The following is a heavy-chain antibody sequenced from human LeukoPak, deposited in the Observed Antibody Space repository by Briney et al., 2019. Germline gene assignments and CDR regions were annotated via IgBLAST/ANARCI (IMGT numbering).Heavy chain of an antibody. J-gene: IGHJ5*02. V-gene: IGHV1-46*01. Sequence: ASVKVSCKASGYTFTSNHIHCVRQAPGQGLEWMGVINPSGDSTSYAQKFQGRVTMIRDTSTSTVYMELSSLRSEDTAIYYCAKLAARETGEGSWGQGTLVTVSS. CDR1: GYTFTSNH. D-gene: IGHD6-13*01. CDR2: INPSGDST. CDR3: AKLAARETGEGS.